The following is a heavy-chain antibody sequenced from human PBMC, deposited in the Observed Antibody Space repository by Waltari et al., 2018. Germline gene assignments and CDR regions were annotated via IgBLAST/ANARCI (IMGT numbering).Heavy chain of an antibody. Sequence: QVQLQGPGPGLVKPSETLSLTCPVSGGSTSNYYWSWIRQPPGKGLEWIGYIYYSGSTNYNPSLKSRVTISIDTSKNQFSLKLNSVTAADTAVYYCARSTEHYYDSSGYYFPNCFDYWGQGTLVTVSS. CDR2: IYYSGST. CDR1: GGSTSNYY. D-gene: IGHD3-22*01. J-gene: IGHJ4*02. V-gene: IGHV4-59*01. CDR3: ARSTEHYYDSSGYYFPNCFDY.